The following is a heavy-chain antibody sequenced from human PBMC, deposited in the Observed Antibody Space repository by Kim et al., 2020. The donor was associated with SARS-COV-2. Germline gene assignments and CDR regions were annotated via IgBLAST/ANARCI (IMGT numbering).Heavy chain of an antibody. CDR3: ARGPPEGDAFDI. J-gene: IGHJ3*02. D-gene: IGHD3-10*01. V-gene: IGHV3-66*01. CDR1: GFTVRSNY. Sequence: GGSLRLSCAASGFTVRSNYMNWVRQAPGKGLEWVSVIYSGGSTYYADSVKGRFTISRDNFKNTLYLQMNSLRAEDTVVYYCARGPPEGDAFDIWGQGTMVTVSS. CDR2: IYSGGST.